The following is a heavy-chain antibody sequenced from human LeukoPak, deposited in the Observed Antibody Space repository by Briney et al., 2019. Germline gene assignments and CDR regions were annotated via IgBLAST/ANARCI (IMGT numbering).Heavy chain of an antibody. D-gene: IGHD3-10*01. Sequence: ASVKVSCKASGGTFSSYAISWVRQAPGQGLEWMGWISAYNGNTNYAQKLQGRVTMTTDTSTSTAYMELRSLRSDDTAVYYCAREREGFGEFPFDYWGQGTLVTVSS. J-gene: IGHJ4*02. V-gene: IGHV1-18*01. CDR2: ISAYNGNT. CDR1: GGTFSSYA. CDR3: AREREGFGEFPFDY.